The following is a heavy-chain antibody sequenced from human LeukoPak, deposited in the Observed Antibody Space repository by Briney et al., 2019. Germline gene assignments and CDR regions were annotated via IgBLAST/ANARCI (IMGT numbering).Heavy chain of an antibody. CDR3: ARVPGRMDV. CDR2: IYHSGST. D-gene: IGHD3-10*01. J-gene: IGHJ6*04. V-gene: IGHV4-38-2*02. CDR1: GYSISSGYY. Sequence: SETLSLTCTVSGYSISSGYYWGWIRQPPGKGLEWIGSIYHSGSTYYNPSLKSRVTISVDTSKNQFSLKLSSVTAADTAVYYCARVPGRMDVWGKGTTVTVSS.